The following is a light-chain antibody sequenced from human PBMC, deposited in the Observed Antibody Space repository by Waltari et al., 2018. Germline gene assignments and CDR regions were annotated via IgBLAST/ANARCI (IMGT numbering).Light chain of an antibody. V-gene: IGKV1-5*03. J-gene: IGKJ4*01. CDR1: QSISNL. CDR2: KTS. Sequence: DIQMTQSPSTLSASVGDRVTITCRASQSISNLLAWYQQKPVKAPKFLIYKTSNLESGVPARFSGSGSGTEVTLPISSLQPDDFATYDCQQYNVDSLTVGGGTKVEIK. CDR3: QQYNVDSLT.